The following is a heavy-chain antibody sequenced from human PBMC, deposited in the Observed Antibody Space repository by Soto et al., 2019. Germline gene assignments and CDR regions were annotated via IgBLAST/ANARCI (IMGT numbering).Heavy chain of an antibody. J-gene: IGHJ4*02. CDR2: INPNGGST. D-gene: IGHD5-18*01. CDR3: AREYSYRILRVLDY. CDR1: GYTFTSYY. V-gene: IGHV1-46*01. Sequence: VASVTVSCKASGYTFTSYYMHWVRQAPRQGLEWMGIINPNGGSTSYAQKFQGRVTMTRDPSTSTVHMDLSSLRSEGTAEYYCAREYSYRILRVLDYWGQGTLVTVSS.